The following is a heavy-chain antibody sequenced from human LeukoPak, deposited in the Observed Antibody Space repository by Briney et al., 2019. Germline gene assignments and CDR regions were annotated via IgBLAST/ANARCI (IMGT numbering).Heavy chain of an antibody. CDR3: ARGRLEFLWERWLQSGAFDI. Sequence: ASVKVSCRASGYTFTSYGISWVRQAAGQGLEWMGWISAYNGNTNYAQKLQGRVTMTTDTSTSTAYMELRSLRSDDTAVYYCARGRLEFLWERWLQSGAFDIWGQGTMVTVSS. CDR1: GYTFTSYG. J-gene: IGHJ3*02. V-gene: IGHV1-18*01. D-gene: IGHD5-24*01. CDR2: ISAYNGNT.